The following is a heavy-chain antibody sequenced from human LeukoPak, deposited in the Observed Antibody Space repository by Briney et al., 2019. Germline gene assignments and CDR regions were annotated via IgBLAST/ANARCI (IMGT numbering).Heavy chain of an antibody. CDR1: GGSISSYY. CDR3: ARDYGYGSGKYYYYYGMDV. V-gene: IGHV4-59*01. CDR2: IYYSGST. D-gene: IGHD3-10*01. J-gene: IGHJ6*02. Sequence: ASETLSLTCTVSGGSISSYYWSWIRQPPGKGLEWIGYIYYSGSTNYNPSLKSRVTISVDTSKNQFSLKLSSVTAADTAVDYCARDYGYGSGKYYYYYGMDVWGQGTTVTVSS.